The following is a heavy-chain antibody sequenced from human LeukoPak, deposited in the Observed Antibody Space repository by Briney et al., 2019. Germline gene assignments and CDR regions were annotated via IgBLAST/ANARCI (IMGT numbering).Heavy chain of an antibody. D-gene: IGHD4-23*01. Sequence: GGSLSLSCAASGFSVGSHYKTWVRQAPGQGLEWVSVSSTYYADSVEGRFTISRDNTKNTLYLQMNSLRPEDTAVYYCAKLPIYWGQGALVTVSS. CDR3: AKLPIY. CDR1: GFSVGSHY. J-gene: IGHJ4*02. V-gene: IGHV3-66*02. CDR2: SST.